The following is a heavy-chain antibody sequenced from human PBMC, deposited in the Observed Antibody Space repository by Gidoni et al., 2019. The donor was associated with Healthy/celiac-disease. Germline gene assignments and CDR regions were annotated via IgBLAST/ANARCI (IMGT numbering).Heavy chain of an antibody. J-gene: IGHJ4*02. D-gene: IGHD6-19*01. CDR3: ARTPDKYSSGWYIRSVYFDY. CDR2: INHSGST. CDR1: GGSFSGYY. V-gene: IGHV4-34*01. Sequence: QVQLQQWGAGLLKPSETLSLTCAVYGGSFSGYYWSWIRQPPGKGLEWIGEINHSGSTNYNPSLKSRVTISVDTSKNQFSLKLSSVTAADTAVYYCARTPDKYSSGWYIRSVYFDYWGQGTLVTVSS.